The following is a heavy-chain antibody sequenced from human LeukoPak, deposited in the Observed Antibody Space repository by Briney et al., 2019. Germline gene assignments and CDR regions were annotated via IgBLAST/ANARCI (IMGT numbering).Heavy chain of an antibody. Sequence: PSETLSLTCAVYGGSFSGYYWSWIRQPPGKGPEWIGEINHSGSTNYNPSLKSRVTISVDTSKNQFSLKLSSVTAADTAVYYCARGCNWNYPRGAFDIWGQGTMVTVSS. D-gene: IGHD1-7*01. V-gene: IGHV4-34*01. J-gene: IGHJ3*02. CDR1: GGSFSGYY. CDR3: ARGCNWNYPRGAFDI. CDR2: INHSGST.